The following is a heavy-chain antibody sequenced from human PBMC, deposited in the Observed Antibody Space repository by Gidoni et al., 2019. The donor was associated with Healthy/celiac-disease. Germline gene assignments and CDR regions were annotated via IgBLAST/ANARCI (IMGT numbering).Heavy chain of an antibody. J-gene: IGHJ6*02. CDR3: ARDEGLLYGMDV. CDR2: IIPIFGTA. V-gene: IGHV1-69*12. CDR1: GAPFSSYA. Sequence: QVQLEQSGAEVKKPGSSVKVSCTSSGAPFSSYAISGVRQAPGQGLEWMGGIIPIFGTANYAQKFQGRVTITADESTSTAYMELSSLRSEDTAVYYCARDEGLLYGMDVWGQGTTVTVSS.